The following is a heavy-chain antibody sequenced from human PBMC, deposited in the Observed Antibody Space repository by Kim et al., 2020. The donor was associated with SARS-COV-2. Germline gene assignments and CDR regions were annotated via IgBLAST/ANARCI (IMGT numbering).Heavy chain of an antibody. CDR1: GGSISSYY. V-gene: IGHV4-59*08. J-gene: IGHJ6*03. Sequence: SETLSLTCTVSGGSISSYYWSWIRQPPGKGLEWIGYIYYSGSTNYNPSLKSRVTISVDTSKNQFSLKLSSVTAADTAVYYCARHLQLWSRTNYYYYYMDVWGKGTTVTVSS. CDR3: ARHLQLWSRTNYYYYYMDV. D-gene: IGHD5-18*01. CDR2: IYYSGST.